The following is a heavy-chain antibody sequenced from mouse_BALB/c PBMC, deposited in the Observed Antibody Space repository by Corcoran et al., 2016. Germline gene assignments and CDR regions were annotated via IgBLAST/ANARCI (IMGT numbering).Heavy chain of an antibody. V-gene: IGHV3-6*02. CDR3: ARGDGNPAY. J-gene: IGHJ3*01. D-gene: IGHD2-1*01. Sequence: DVQLQESGPGLVQPSQSLSPTCSVTGSSITSGYYWNWIRPFPGNKPEWMGHISYDGSNNYKPALKNRLSITRDTSKNQFFLKLNSVTTEDTATYYCARGDGNPAYWGQGTLVTVSA. CDR2: ISYDGSN. CDR1: GSSITSGYY.